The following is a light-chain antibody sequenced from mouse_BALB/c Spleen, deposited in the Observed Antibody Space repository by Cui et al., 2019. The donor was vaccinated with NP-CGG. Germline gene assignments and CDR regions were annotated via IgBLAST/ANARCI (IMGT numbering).Light chain of an antibody. CDR3: ALWYSNHWV. J-gene: IGLJ1*01. V-gene: IGLV1*01. CDR1: TGAVTTSNY. CDR2: GTN. Sequence: QAVVTQESGLTTSRGETGTLTCRSSTGAVTTSNYANWVQEKPDHLFTGLIGGTNNRAPGVPARFSGSLIGDKAALTITGAQTEDEAIYFCALWYSNHWVFGGGTKLTVL.